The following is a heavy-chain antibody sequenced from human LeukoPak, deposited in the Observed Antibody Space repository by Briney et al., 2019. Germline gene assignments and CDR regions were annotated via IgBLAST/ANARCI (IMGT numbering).Heavy chain of an antibody. V-gene: IGHV5-51*01. CDR2: IYPDHSDT. CDR1: GFTFGSYW. CDR3: ARSAAARRGLYFDY. J-gene: IGHJ4*02. Sequence: GESLKISRKGSGFTFGSYWIGWVRQMPGKGLEWMGIIYPDHSDTRYSPSFQGQVTISADNSITTAYLQWSSLKASDTAIYYCARSAAARRGLYFDYWGQGTLVTISS. D-gene: IGHD6-6*01.